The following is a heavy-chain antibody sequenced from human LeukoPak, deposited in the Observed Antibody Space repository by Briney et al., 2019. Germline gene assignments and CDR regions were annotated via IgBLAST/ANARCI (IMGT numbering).Heavy chain of an antibody. Sequence: PGGSLRLSCAASGFTFRSYGMHWVRQAPGKGLEWVAVIWHDGSNINYGDSVKGRFTISRDNSKNMLFLQMNSLRAEDTALYSSVRDNLSGFNSGWPLGHWGQGTLVTVSS. D-gene: IGHD6-19*01. CDR2: IWHDGSNI. CDR3: VRDNLSGFNSGWPLGH. J-gene: IGHJ4*02. CDR1: GFTFRSYG. V-gene: IGHV3-33*01.